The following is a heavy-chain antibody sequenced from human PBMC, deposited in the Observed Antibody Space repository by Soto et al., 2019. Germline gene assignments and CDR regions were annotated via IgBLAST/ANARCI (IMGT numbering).Heavy chain of an antibody. V-gene: IGHV2-5*01. CDR2: IYWNGNE. CDR1: GFSFSTTGVG. D-gene: IGHD6-6*01. CDR3: ANEPSGYYYGMDV. Sequence: QITLRESGPPLVKPTQTLTLTCAYSGFSFSTTGVGVGWFRQPPGQALQWLALIYWNGNERYSPSLNGRLTVTKDTSKNQVLLTMTKVDPVETATYYCANEPSGYYYGMDVWGPGTNVTVSS. J-gene: IGHJ6*02.